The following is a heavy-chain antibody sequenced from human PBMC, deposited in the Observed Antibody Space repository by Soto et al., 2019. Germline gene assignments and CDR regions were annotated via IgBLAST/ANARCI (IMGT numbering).Heavy chain of an antibody. D-gene: IGHD3-16*02. J-gene: IGHJ4*02. CDR2: IYPGDSDT. CDR1: GYSFTSYW. V-gene: IGHV5-51*01. Sequence: PGESLKISCKGSGYSFTSYWIGWVRQMPGKGLEWMGIIYPGDSDTRYSPSFQSQVTISADKSISTAYLQWSSLKASDTAMYYCARQDDYVWGGYRTTTGLFDYWGQGTLVTVSS. CDR3: ARQDDYVWGGYRTTTGLFDY.